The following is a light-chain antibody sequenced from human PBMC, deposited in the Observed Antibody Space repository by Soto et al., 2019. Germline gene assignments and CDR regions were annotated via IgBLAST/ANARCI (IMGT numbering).Light chain of an antibody. CDR1: QSVSSN. V-gene: IGKV3-15*01. Sequence: EIVMTQSPATLSVSPGERSPLPCRASQSVSSNLAWYQQKPGQAPRLLIYGASIRATGIPARFSGSGSGTEFTLTISSLQSEDFAVYYCQQYNNWPPFGQGTKVDI. J-gene: IGKJ1*01. CDR3: QQYNNWPP. CDR2: GAS.